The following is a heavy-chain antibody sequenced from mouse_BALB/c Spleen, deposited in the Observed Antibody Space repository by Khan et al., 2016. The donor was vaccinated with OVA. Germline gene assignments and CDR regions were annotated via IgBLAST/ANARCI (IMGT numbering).Heavy chain of an antibody. CDR3: ASHLAGSFAY. CDR2: ISSDCYYT. CDR1: GFTFSAYG. Sequence: EVELVESGGDLVRPGGSLKLSCAASGFTFSAYGMSWVRQSPDKRLEWVATISSDCYYTYYPDSFKGRFIISIDNATNTLYLQLRSLKSEDTAMYYWASHLAGSFAYWGQGTLVTVSA. J-gene: IGHJ3*01. V-gene: IGHV5-6*01. D-gene: IGHD1-1*01.